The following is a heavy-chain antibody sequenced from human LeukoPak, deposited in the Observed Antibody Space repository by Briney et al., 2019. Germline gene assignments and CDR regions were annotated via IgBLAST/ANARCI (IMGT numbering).Heavy chain of an antibody. CDR2: INQSGNT. Sequence: SETLSLTCAVYGGSFSAYYWSWIRQPPGKGLEWIGEINQSGNTNYNPSLKSRVTISVDTSKNQFSLKLSSVTAADTAVYYCARLSAVRLSNQYYFDYWGQGTLVTVSS. CDR3: ARLSAVRLSNQYYFDY. D-gene: IGHD3-16*01. CDR1: GGSFSAYY. V-gene: IGHV4-34*01. J-gene: IGHJ4*02.